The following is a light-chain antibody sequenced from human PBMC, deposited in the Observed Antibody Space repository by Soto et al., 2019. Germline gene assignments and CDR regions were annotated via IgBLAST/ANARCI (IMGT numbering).Light chain of an antibody. CDR2: DVG. CDR3: CSYAGSYTRV. J-gene: IGLJ1*01. CDR1: HSDVGGYNY. V-gene: IGLV2-11*01. Sequence: VLAPPPPVAGAPWQAVTPSSPGNHSDVGGYNYVSWYQQHPGKAPKLMIYDVGKRPSGVPDRFSGSKSDNTASLTISGLQAEDEADYYCCSYAGSYTRVFGTGTKVTVL.